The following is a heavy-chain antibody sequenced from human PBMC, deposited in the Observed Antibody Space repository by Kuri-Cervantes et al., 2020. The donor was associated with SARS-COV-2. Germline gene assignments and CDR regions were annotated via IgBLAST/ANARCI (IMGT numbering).Heavy chain of an antibody. CDR3: ASARFLEWLSLGVMDV. J-gene: IGHJ6*03. CDR2: ISGSGGST. D-gene: IGHD3-3*01. V-gene: IGHV3-23*01. Sequence: MHWVRQAPGKGLEWVSAISGSGGSTYYADSVKGRFTISRDNSKNTLYLQMNSLRAEDTAVYYCASARFLEWLSLGVMDVWGKGTTVTVSS.